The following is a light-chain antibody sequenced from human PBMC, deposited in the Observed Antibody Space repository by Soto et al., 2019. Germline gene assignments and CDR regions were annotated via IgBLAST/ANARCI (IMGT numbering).Light chain of an antibody. CDR1: SSNIGAGYD. J-gene: IGLJ1*01. CDR3: QSYDSSLSGSSV. CDR2: GNS. Sequence: QSVLTQPPSVSGAPLQRVTISCTGSSSNIGAGYDVHWYQQLPGTAPKLLIYGNSNRPSGVPDRFSGSKSGTSASLAITGLQAEDEADYYCQSYDSSLSGSSVFGTGTKV. V-gene: IGLV1-40*01.